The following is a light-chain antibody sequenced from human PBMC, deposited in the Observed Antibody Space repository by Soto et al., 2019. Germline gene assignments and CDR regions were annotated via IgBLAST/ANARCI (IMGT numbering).Light chain of an antibody. CDR1: QSISSW. Sequence: DIQMTQSPSTLSASVGDRVTITCRASQSISSWLAWYQQKPGKAPKLLIYDASSLESGVPSRFSGSGSGTEFTLTISSLQPDGFATYYCQQYNSYSAFGQGTKVEIK. CDR3: QQYNSYSA. J-gene: IGKJ1*01. V-gene: IGKV1-5*01. CDR2: DAS.